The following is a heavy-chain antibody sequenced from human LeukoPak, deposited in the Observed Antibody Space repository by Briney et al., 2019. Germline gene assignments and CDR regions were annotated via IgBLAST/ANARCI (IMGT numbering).Heavy chain of an antibody. CDR3: ARDRNGLHDDYYYYMDV. V-gene: IGHV4-4*07. J-gene: IGHJ6*03. Sequence: SETLSLTCAVYGGSFSGYYWSWIRQPAGKGLEWIGRIYTSGSTNYNPSLKSRVTMSVDTSKNQFSLKLSSVTAADTAVYYCARDRNGLHDDYYYYMDVWGKGTTVTVSS. CDR2: IYTSGST. CDR1: GGSFSGYY. D-gene: IGHD1-1*01.